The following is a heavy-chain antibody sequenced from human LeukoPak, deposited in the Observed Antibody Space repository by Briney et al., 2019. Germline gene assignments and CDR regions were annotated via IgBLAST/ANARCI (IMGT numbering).Heavy chain of an antibody. D-gene: IGHD5-24*01. Sequence: GESLKISCKASGYSFTSYWIDWVRQMPGKGLEWMGIIYPGDSDTRYSPSFQGQVTISADKSISTAYLQWSSLKASDTAMYYCARRPNRDGYNSYYFDYWGQGTLVTVSS. CDR1: GYSFTSYW. V-gene: IGHV5-51*01. CDR2: IYPGDSDT. CDR3: ARRPNRDGYNSYYFDY. J-gene: IGHJ4*02.